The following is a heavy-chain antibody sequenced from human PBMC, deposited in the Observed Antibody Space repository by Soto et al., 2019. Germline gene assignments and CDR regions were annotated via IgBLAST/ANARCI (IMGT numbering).Heavy chain of an antibody. CDR1: GYTFTSYD. CDR3: AAASLYTYYDYIWGSYRPPHFDY. Sequence: GASVKVSCKASGYTFTSYDINWVRQATGQGLEWMGWMNPNSGNTGYAQKFQGRVTMTRNTSISAAYMELSSLRSEDTAVYYCAAASLYTYYDYIWGSYRPPHFDYGGRGTLVTVSS. D-gene: IGHD3-16*02. J-gene: IGHJ4*02. CDR2: MNPNSGNT. V-gene: IGHV1-8*01.